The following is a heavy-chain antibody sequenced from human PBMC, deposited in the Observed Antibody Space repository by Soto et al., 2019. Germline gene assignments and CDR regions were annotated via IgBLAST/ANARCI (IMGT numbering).Heavy chain of an antibody. CDR1: GFTFSSYW. J-gene: IGHJ6*02. CDR2: INSDGSST. D-gene: IGHD4-4*01. CDR3: ARDPHDYSNYAFSGMDV. Sequence: AGGSLRLSCAASGFTFSSYWMHWVRQAPGKGLVWVSRINSDGSSTSYADSVKGRFTISRDNAKNTLYLQMNSLRAEDTAVYYCARDPHDYSNYAFSGMDVWGQGTTVTVSS. V-gene: IGHV3-74*01.